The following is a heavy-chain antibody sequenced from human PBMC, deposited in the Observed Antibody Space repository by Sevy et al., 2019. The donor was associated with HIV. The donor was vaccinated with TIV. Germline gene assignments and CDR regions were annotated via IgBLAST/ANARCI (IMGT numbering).Heavy chain of an antibody. Sequence: GGSLRLSCAASGFTFSSYGMHWVRQAPGKGLEWVAVISYDGSNKYYADSVKGRLTISRDNSKNTLSLQMNSLRAQDTAGYYCSKDQGGYSYGLPGYYYYGMDVWGQGTTVTVSS. J-gene: IGHJ6*02. D-gene: IGHD5-18*01. CDR2: ISYDGSNK. V-gene: IGHV3-30*18. CDR3: SKDQGGYSYGLPGYYYYGMDV. CDR1: GFTFSSYG.